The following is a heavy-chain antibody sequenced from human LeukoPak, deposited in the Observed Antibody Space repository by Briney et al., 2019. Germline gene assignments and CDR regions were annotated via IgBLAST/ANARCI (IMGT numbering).Heavy chain of an antibody. CDR2: INPNSGGT. CDR1: GYTFTGYY. D-gene: IGHD2-8*01. Sequence: GASVKVSCKASGYTFTGYYMHWVRQAPGQGLEWMGRINPNSGGTNYAQKFQGRVTMTRDTSISTAYMELSRLRSDDTAVYYCARALGRYCTNGVCYCLNYWGQGTLVTVSS. J-gene: IGHJ4*02. V-gene: IGHV1-2*06. CDR3: ARALGRYCTNGVCYCLNY.